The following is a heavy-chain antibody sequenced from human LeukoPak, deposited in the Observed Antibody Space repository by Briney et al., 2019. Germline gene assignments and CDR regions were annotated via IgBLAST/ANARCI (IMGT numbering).Heavy chain of an antibody. V-gene: IGHV1-46*01. CDR3: ARGTGITMIVAVPPGMDV. D-gene: IGHD3-22*01. CDR2: INLSGGST. J-gene: IGHJ6*02. Sequence: ASVKVSCKASGYTFTSYCMHWVRQAPGQGLEWMGIINLSGGSTSYAQKFQGRVTMTRDTSTSTVYMELSSLRSEDTAVYYCARGTGITMIVAVPPGMDVWGQGTTVTVSS. CDR1: GYTFTSYC.